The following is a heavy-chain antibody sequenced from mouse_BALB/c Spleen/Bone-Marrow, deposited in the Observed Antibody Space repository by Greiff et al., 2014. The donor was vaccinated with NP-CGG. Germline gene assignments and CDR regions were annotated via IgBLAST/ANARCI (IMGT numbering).Heavy chain of an antibody. CDR2: ISYGGGT. J-gene: IGHJ2*01. CDR3: ARYRYDAGYFDY. CDR1: GYSITSDYA. D-gene: IGHD2-14*01. Sequence: EVKLMESGPGLVKPSQSLSLTCTVTGYSITSDYAWNWIRQFPGNKLEWMGYISYGGGTSYTPSLKSRISITRDTSKNQFFLQLNSVTTEDTATYYCARYRYDAGYFDYWGQGTTPTVSS. V-gene: IGHV3-2*02.